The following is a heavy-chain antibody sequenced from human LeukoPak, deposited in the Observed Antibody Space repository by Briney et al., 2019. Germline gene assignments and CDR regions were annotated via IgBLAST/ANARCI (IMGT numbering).Heavy chain of an antibody. CDR3: ARNRDYYGSGSYSLYNYYYYGMDV. Sequence: PGGSLRLSCAASGFTVSSNYVSWVRQAPGKGLEWVSVIYSGGSTYYADSVKGRFTISRDNSKNTLYLQMNNLRAEDTAVYYCARNRDYYGSGSYSLYNYYYYGMDVWGQGATVIVSS. CDR2: IYSGGST. D-gene: IGHD3-10*01. V-gene: IGHV3-53*01. J-gene: IGHJ6*02. CDR1: GFTVSSNY.